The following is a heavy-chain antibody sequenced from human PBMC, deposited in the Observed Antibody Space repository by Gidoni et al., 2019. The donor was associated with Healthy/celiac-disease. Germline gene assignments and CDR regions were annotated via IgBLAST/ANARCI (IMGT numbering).Heavy chain of an antibody. Sequence: QLQLQESGPGLVKPSETLSLTCTVSGCSISSSSYYWGWIRQPPGKGLEWIGSIYYSGSTYYNPSLKSRVTISVDTSKNQFSLKLSSVTAADTAVYYCARRGIDDSSRGYTDYWGQGTLVTVSS. J-gene: IGHJ4*02. CDR1: GCSISSSSYY. D-gene: IGHD3-22*01. CDR3: ARRGIDDSSRGYTDY. V-gene: IGHV4-39*01. CDR2: IYYSGST.